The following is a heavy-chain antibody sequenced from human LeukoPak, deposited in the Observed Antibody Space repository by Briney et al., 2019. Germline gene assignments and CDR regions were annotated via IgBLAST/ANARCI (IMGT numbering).Heavy chain of an antibody. CDR2: ISTSSSYI. Sequence: GGSLRLSCAASGFTLSSYYMNWVRQAPGKGLEWVSSISTSSSYIYYADSMKGRFIISRDNAKNSLYLQINSLRAEDTAVYHCAREGGRGYNYGYRDYWGQGTLVTVSS. CDR1: GFTLSSYY. D-gene: IGHD5-18*01. J-gene: IGHJ4*02. V-gene: IGHV3-21*01. CDR3: AREGGRGYNYGYRDY.